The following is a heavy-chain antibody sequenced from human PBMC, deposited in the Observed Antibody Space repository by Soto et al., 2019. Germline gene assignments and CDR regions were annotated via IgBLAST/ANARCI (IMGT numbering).Heavy chain of an antibody. CDR1: GFTFSSYS. J-gene: IGHJ3*02. Sequence: VQLVESGGGLVKPGGSLRLSCAASGFTFSSYSMNWVRQAPGKGLEWVSSISSSSSYIYYADSVKGRFTISRDNAKNSLYLQMNSLRAEDTAVYYCARVPLGYCSSTSCPGGAFDIWGQGTMVTVSS. CDR3: ARVPLGYCSSTSCPGGAFDI. CDR2: ISSSSSYI. V-gene: IGHV3-21*01. D-gene: IGHD2-2*01.